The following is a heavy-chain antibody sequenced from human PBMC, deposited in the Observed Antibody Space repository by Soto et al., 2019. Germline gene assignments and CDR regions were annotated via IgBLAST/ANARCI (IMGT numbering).Heavy chain of an antibody. CDR2: IYSGCST. CDR1: GFTVSSNY. CDR3: ERDRPIAVAGTRYYYLDV. Sequence: GGSLRLSCAASGFTVSSNYMSWVRQAPGKGLEWVSVIYSGCSTYYADSVKGRFTISRDNSKNTLYLQMNRLRAEDTAVYYCERDRPIAVAGTRYYYLDVWGKGTTVTVSS. D-gene: IGHD6-19*01. J-gene: IGHJ6*03. V-gene: IGHV3-53*01.